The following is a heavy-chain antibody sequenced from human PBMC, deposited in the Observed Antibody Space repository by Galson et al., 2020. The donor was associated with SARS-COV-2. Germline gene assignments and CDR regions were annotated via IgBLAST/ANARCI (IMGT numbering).Heavy chain of an antibody. CDR2: INISGNT. D-gene: IGHD3-16*01. CDR1: GGSFSGYS. V-gene: IGHV4-34*01. Sequence: SQTLSLTCAVYGGSFSGYSWTWIRQPPGKGLEWIGEINISGNTNYSPSLRSRVTVSVDTSKNQFSLNLRSVTAADTALYYFARGHRGVVPSAVLGLGPFYSYYYMDVWAKGTTVTVSS. J-gene: IGHJ6*03. CDR3: ARGHRGVVPSAVLGLGPFYSYYYMDV.